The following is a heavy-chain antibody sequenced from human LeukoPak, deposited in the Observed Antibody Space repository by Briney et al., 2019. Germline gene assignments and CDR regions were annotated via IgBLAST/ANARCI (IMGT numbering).Heavy chain of an antibody. J-gene: IGHJ4*01. Sequence: GGSLRLSCAASGFTFDDYAMHWVRPAPGKGLEWVSGISWNSGSIGYADSVKGRFTISRDNAKNSLYLQMNSLRAEDTALYYCAKGYGPDYYGSGSPPGYWGQGTLVTVSS. CDR1: GFTFDDYA. V-gene: IGHV3-9*01. CDR2: ISWNSGSI. CDR3: AKGYGPDYYGSGSPPGY. D-gene: IGHD3-10*01.